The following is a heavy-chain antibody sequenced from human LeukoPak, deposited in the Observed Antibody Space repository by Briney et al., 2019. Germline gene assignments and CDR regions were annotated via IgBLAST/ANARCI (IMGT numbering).Heavy chain of an antibody. CDR3: ARDDVDTPTFDF. CDR2: IYISGST. Sequence: SETLSLTCTVSGASISNYYWSWIRQPAGKRLEWIGRIYISGSTDYNPSLKSRVTMSTDTSKNQFSLKLKSVSAADTAVYYCARDDVDTPTFDFWGQGILVTVFS. J-gene: IGHJ4*02. D-gene: IGHD5-18*01. V-gene: IGHV4-4*07. CDR1: GASISNYY.